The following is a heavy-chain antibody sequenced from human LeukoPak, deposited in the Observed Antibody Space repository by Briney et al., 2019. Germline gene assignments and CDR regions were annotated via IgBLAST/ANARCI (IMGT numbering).Heavy chain of an antibody. D-gene: IGHD6-6*01. J-gene: IGHJ5*02. CDR3: ARGDSSSPSYNWFDP. V-gene: IGHV4-34*01. Sequence: SETLSLTCAVYGGSFSGYYWSWIRQPPGKGLEWIGEINHSGSTNYNPSLKIRVTISVDTSKNQFSLKLSSVTAADTAVYYCARGDSSSPSYNWFDPWGQGTLVTVSS. CDR1: GGSFSGYY. CDR2: INHSGST.